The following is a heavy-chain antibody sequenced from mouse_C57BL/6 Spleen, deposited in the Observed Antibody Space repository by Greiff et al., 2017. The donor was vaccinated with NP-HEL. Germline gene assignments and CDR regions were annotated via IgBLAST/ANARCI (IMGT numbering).Heavy chain of an antibody. CDR2: IDPETGGT. D-gene: IGHD1-1*01. CDR1: GYTFTDYE. CDR3: TRSYYYGSGYFCG. V-gene: IGHV1-15*01. Sequence: QVQLQQSGAELVRPGASVTLSCKASGYTFTDYEMHWVKQTPVHGLEWIGAIDPETGGTAYNQKFKGKAILTADKSSSTAYMELRSLTSEDSAVYYCTRSYYYGSGYFCGWGTGTTVTVSS. J-gene: IGHJ1*03.